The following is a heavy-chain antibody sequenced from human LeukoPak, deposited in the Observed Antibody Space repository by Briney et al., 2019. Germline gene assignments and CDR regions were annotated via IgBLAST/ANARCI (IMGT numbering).Heavy chain of an antibody. J-gene: IGHJ6*02. CDR3: ARPGYSSSWYISYYYYGMDV. CDR2: IKQDGSEK. V-gene: IGHV3-7*01. CDR1: GFTFSSHW. D-gene: IGHD6-13*01. Sequence: GGSLRLSCAASGFTFSSHWMNWVRQAPGKGLEWVANIKQDGSEKYYVDSVKGRFTISRDNAKNSLYLQMNSLRAEDTAVYYCARPGYSSSWYISYYYYGMDVWGQGTTVTVSS.